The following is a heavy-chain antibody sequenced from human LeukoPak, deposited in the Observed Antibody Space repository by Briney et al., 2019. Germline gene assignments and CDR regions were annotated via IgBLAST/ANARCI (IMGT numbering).Heavy chain of an antibody. V-gene: IGHV4-4*07. CDR3: ARDYSSSWYLYYFDY. CDR2: IYTSGST. D-gene: IGHD6-13*01. CDR1: GGSISSYY. J-gene: IGHJ4*02. Sequence: PSETLSLTCTVSGGSISSYYWSWIRRPAGKGLEWIGRIYTSGSTNYNPSLKSRVTMSVDTSKNQFSLKLSSVTAADTAVYYCARDYSSSWYLYYFDYWGQGTLVTVSS.